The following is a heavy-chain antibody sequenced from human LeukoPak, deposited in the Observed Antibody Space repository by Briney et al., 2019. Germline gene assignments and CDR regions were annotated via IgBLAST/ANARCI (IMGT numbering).Heavy chain of an antibody. CDR3: ARAHLGRGHSGYVYPAGPLD. V-gene: IGHV1-18*01. J-gene: IGHJ4*02. CDR2: ISAYNGNT. CDR1: GYTFTSYG. Sequence: ASVKVSCKASGYTFTSYGISWVRQAPGQGLEGMGWISAYNGNTNYAQKLQGRVTMTTDTSTSTAYMELRSLRSDDTAVYYCARAHLGRGHSGYVYPAGPLDWGQGTLVTVSS. D-gene: IGHD5-12*01.